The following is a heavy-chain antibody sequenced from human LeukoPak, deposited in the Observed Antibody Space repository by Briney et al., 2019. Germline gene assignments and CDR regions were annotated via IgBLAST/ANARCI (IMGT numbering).Heavy chain of an antibody. V-gene: IGHV1-46*01. CDR2: INPSGGST. D-gene: IGHD6-13*01. Sequence: ASVKVSCKASGGTFSSYYMHWVRQAPGQGLEWMGIINPSGGSTSYAQKFQGRVTMTRDTSTSTVYMELSSLRSEDTAVYYCATLPSTQLVAYSDYWGQGTLVTVSS. J-gene: IGHJ4*02. CDR3: ATLPSTQLVAYSDY. CDR1: GGTFSSYY.